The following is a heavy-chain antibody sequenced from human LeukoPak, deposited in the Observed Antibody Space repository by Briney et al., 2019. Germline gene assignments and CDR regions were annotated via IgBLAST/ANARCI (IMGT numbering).Heavy chain of an antibody. J-gene: IGHJ6*02. CDR1: GGSFSGYY. CDR2: INHSGST. CDR3: ARGADFYYYGMDV. V-gene: IGHV4-34*01. Sequence: SETLSLTCAVYGGSFSGYYWSWIRQPPGKGLEWIGEINHSGSTNYNPSLKSRVTISVDTSKNQFSLKLSSVTAADTAVYYCARGADFYYYGMDVWGQGTTVTVSS.